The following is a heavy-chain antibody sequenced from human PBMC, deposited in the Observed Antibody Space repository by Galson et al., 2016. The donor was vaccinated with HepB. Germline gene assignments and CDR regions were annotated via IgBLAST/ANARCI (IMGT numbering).Heavy chain of an antibody. V-gene: IGHV3-43*01. D-gene: IGHD1-26*01. Sequence: SLRLSCAASGFTFDDYTMHWVRQPPGRGLEWVSLITWDSDNTYYVDSAKGRFAISRDNSKNSLYLQMNSLRTEDTALYYCVKDIAALIVGATFDYWGQGTLVTVSS. CDR3: VKDIAALIVGATFDY. CDR1: GFTFDDYT. J-gene: IGHJ4*02. CDR2: ITWDSDNT.